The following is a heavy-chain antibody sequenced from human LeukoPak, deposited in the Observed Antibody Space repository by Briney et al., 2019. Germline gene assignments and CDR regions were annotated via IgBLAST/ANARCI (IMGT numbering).Heavy chain of an antibody. CDR3: ARSTRSYDILTGYSPNWFDP. J-gene: IGHJ5*02. CDR1: GGSFSGYY. Sequence: SETLSLTCAVYGGSFSGYYWSWIRQPPGKGLEWIGEINHSGSTNYNPSLKSRVTISVDTSKNQFSLKLSSVTAADTAVYYCARSTRSYDILTGYSPNWFDPWGQGTLVTVSS. V-gene: IGHV4-34*01. CDR2: INHSGST. D-gene: IGHD3-9*01.